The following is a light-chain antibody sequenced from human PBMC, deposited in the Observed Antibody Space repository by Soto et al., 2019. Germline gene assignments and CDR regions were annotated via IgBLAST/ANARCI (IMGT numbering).Light chain of an antibody. Sequence: AIQMTQSPSSLSASVGDRVTITCRASQAIRNDLAWYQQKPGKAPRLLIYSASTLQSGVPSRFSGSGSGTDFTLTISSLQPEDFATYHRLQDHNFLTFGPGTKVDIK. CDR1: QAIRND. J-gene: IGKJ3*01. V-gene: IGKV1-6*01. CDR2: SAS. CDR3: LQDHNFLT.